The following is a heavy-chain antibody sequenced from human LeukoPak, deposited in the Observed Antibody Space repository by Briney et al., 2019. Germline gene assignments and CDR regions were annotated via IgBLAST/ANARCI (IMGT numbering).Heavy chain of an antibody. J-gene: IGHJ3*02. Sequence: VKVSCKASGFTFTSSAMQWVRQARGQRLEWIGWIVVGSGYTNYAQKFQERVTITRDMSTSTAYMELSSLRSEDTAVYYCAAGPTITIFGVVSLDAFDIWGQGTMVTVSS. CDR1: GFTFTSSA. V-gene: IGHV1-58*02. CDR3: AAGPTITIFGVVSLDAFDI. CDR2: IVVGSGYT. D-gene: IGHD3-3*01.